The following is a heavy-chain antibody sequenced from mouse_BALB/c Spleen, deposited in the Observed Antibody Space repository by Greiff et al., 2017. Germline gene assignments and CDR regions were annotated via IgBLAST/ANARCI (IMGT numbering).Heavy chain of an antibody. Sequence: DVQLVESGGGLVKPGGSLKLSCAASGFTFSDYYMYWVRQTPEKRLEWVATISDGGSYTYYPDSVKGRFTISRDNAKNNLYLQMSSLKSEDTAMYYCARYYYGLGRGFAYWGQGTLVTVSA. V-gene: IGHV5-4*02. CDR1: GFTFSDYY. D-gene: IGHD1-1*01. CDR3: ARYYYGLGRGFAY. CDR2: ISDGGSYT. J-gene: IGHJ3*01.